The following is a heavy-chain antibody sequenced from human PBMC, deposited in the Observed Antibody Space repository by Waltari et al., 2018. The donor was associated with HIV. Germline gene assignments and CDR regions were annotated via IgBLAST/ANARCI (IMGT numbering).Heavy chain of an antibody. J-gene: IGHJ4*02. CDR1: GIRFRVYS. D-gene: IGHD2-8*01. CDR3: ARFDGGNSEVYH. V-gene: IGHV3-21*04. Sequence: EVHLVESGGGLVKPGGSLRLSCAASGIRFRVYSMTWVRQAPGKGLEWVSTIDSGSSYIDYADSVRGRFTISRDNAKNSLFLQMDSLRAEDTAFYYCARFDGGNSEVYHWGQGTLVTVSS. CDR2: IDSGSSYI.